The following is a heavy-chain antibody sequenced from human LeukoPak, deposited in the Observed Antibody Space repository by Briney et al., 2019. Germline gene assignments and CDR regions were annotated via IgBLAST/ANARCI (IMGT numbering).Heavy chain of an antibody. V-gene: IGHV3-21*01. D-gene: IGHD5-18*01. Sequence: GGSLRLSCAASGFTFSSYSMNWVRQAPGKGLEWVSSISSSSSYIYYADSVKGRFTISRDNDKKSLYLQMNSLRADDTAVYCCARDLGVDTAMVPFDYWGGGTLVSVSA. CDR1: GFTFSSYS. CDR2: ISSSSSYI. CDR3: ARDLGVDTAMVPFDY. J-gene: IGHJ4*02.